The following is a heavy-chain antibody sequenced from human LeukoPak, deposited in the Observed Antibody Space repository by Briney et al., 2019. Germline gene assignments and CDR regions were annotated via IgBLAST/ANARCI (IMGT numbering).Heavy chain of an antibody. CDR3: FQASSSSFDY. Sequence: GESLKISCKGSGYSFTSYWIGWGRQMPGKSLEWRGIIYPGDSDTRYSPSFQGQVTISADKSISTAYLQWSSLKASDTAMYYCFQASSSSFDYWGQGTLVTVSS. V-gene: IGHV5-51*01. D-gene: IGHD6-6*01. J-gene: IGHJ4*02. CDR2: IYPGDSDT. CDR1: GYSFTSYW.